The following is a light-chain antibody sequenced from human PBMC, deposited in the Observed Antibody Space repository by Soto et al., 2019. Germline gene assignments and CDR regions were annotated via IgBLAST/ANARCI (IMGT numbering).Light chain of an antibody. Sequence: QAVVTQEPSLTVSPGGTVTLTCASTTGAVTNGYYPNWFQQKPGQAPRALIYSTSNTHSWTPARFSGSLLGGKAALTLSGVQRAEGAEYYSLLYYGGAWVFGGGTMLTVL. CDR2: STS. J-gene: IGLJ3*02. V-gene: IGLV7-43*01. CDR1: TGAVTNGYY. CDR3: LLYYGGAWV.